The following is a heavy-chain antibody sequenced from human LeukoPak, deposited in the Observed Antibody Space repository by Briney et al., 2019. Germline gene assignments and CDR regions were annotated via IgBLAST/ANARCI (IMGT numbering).Heavy chain of an antibody. CDR2: IYYSGST. Sequence: SETLSLTCTVSGASISSYYWSWIRQPPGKGLEWIGYIYYSGSTNYNPSLKSRVTISIDTSKNQFSLKLSSVTAADTAVYFCARVAAAGNYYFDYWGQGTLVTVSS. J-gene: IGHJ4*02. V-gene: IGHV4-59*12. D-gene: IGHD6-13*01. CDR3: ARVAAAGNYYFDY. CDR1: GASISSYY.